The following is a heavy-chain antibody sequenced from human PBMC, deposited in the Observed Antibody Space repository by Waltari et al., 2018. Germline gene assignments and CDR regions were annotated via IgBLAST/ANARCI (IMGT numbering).Heavy chain of an antibody. V-gene: IGHV3-7*01. J-gene: IGHJ4*02. CDR1: GFTFSSDG. CDR2: IKPDGGEK. D-gene: IGHD3-3*01. Sequence: EVQLVVSGGGLVRPGGSLRLSCSASGFTFSSDGMSWVRQAPGKGMGFIANIKPDGGEKFYADSVKCPFPISRDNGRNSLYLQMTGLRVEDTAVYYCARFGVGAGLDGWGQGTLVTVSS. CDR3: ARFGVGAGLDG.